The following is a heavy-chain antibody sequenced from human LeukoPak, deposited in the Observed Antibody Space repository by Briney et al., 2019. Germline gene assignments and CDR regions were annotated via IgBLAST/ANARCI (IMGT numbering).Heavy chain of an antibody. J-gene: IGHJ6*04. CDR3: AGWGMVRGVISTYYYYGMDV. V-gene: IGHV4-31*03. Sequence: SETLSLTRTVSGGSISSGGYYWSWIRQHPGKGLEWIGYIYYSGSTYYNPSLKSRVTISVDTSKNQFSLKLSSVTAADTAVYYWAGWGMVRGVISTYYYYGMDVWGKGTTVTVSS. D-gene: IGHD3-10*01. CDR2: IYYSGST. CDR1: GGSISSGGYY.